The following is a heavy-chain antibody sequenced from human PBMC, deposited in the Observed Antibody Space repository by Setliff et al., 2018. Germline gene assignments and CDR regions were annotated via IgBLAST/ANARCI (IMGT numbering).Heavy chain of an antibody. D-gene: IGHD6-19*01. Sequence: ASVKVSCKASGYTFTSYGISWVRQAPGQGLEWMGWISAYNGNTNYAQKLQGRVTMTTDTSTSTAYMELRSLRSDDTAVYYCARDQGQGLAPRVGDYWGQGTLVTVSS. CDR1: GYTFTSYG. J-gene: IGHJ4*02. CDR3: ARDQGQGLAPRVGDY. CDR2: ISAYNGNT. V-gene: IGHV1-18*01.